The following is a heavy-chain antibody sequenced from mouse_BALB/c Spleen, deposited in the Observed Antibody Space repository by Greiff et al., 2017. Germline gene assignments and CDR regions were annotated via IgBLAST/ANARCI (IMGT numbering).Heavy chain of an antibody. D-gene: IGHD4-1*01. CDR1: GYSFTSYW. V-gene: IGHV1S127*01. CDR3: ARKLGGGFAY. J-gene: IGHJ3*01. CDR2: IDPSDSET. Sequence: QVHVKQSGPQLVRPGASVKISCKASGYSFTSYWMHWVKQRPGQGLEWIGMIDPSDSETRLNQKFKDKATLTADKSSSTAYMQLSSLTSEDSAVYYCARKLGGGFAYWGQGTLVTVSA.